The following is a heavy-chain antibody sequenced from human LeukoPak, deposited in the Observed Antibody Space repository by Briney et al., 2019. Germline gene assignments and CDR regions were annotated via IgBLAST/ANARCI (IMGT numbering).Heavy chain of an antibody. J-gene: IGHJ6*03. CDR2: IRYDGSNK. D-gene: IGHD2-2*01. CDR1: GSTFSSYA. V-gene: IGHV3-30*02. CDR3: ARVPYCSSTSCYYYYMDV. Sequence: GGSLRLSCAASGSTFSSYAMAWVRQAPGKGLEWVAFIRYDGSNKYYADSVKGRFTISRDNAKNSLYLQMNSLRAEDTALYHCARVPYCSSTSCYYYYMDVWGKGTTVTVSS.